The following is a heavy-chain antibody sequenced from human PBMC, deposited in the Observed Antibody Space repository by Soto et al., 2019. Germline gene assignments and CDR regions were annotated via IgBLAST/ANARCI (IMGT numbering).Heavy chain of an antibody. CDR3: TGLWFGEIYNY. J-gene: IGHJ4*01. V-gene: IGHV3-15*07. CDR2: IKNKNDGGTT. D-gene: IGHD3-10*01. CDR1: GFSFKNAW. Sequence: EAELVESGGGLVKPGGSLTLSCAASGFSFKNAWMNWVRQAPGKGLEWVGRIKNKNDGGTTDYAAFVQGRFTISRDAPENTLDLHMTGLKTEDAAVYFCTGLWFGEIYNYWGQGSLVAVSS.